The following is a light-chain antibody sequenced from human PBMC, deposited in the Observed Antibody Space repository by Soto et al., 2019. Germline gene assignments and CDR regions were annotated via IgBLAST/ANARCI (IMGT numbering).Light chain of an antibody. CDR1: QSVSSN. J-gene: IGKJ3*01. Sequence: EIVMTQSPATLSVSPGERATLSCRASQSVSSNLAWYQQKPGQAPRLLIYGASTRATGITARVSGSASGTEFTLTISSLQSEDFAVYYCQQYNRWPFTFGPGTRVDI. CDR2: GAS. CDR3: QQYNRWPFT. V-gene: IGKV3-15*01.